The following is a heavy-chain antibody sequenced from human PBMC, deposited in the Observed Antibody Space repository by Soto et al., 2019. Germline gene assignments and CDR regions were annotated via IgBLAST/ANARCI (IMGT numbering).Heavy chain of an antibody. V-gene: IGHV1-3*01. D-gene: IGHD3-3*01. J-gene: IGHJ4*02. Sequence: ASVKVSCKASGYTFTNYAIHWVRQAPGGSLEWMGWINAGNGNTKFSQKFQGRVTISRDTSASTAYMDLGSLTSEDTALYYCARGLAVVPGVGTRAVDFWGQGSLVTDFS. CDR3: ARGLAVVPGVGTRAVDF. CDR1: GYTFTNYA. CDR2: INAGNGNT.